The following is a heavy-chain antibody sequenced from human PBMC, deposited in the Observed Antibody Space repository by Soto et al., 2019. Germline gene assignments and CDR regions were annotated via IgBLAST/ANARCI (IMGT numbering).Heavy chain of an antibody. CDR1: GFTFSDYY. Sequence: QVQLVESGGGLVKPGGSLRLSCAASGFTFSDYYMSWIRQAPGKGLEWVSYISSSSSYTNYADSVKGRFTISRDNAKNSLYLQMKNLRAEDTAVYYCARDQTNTVTRGGMDVWGQWTTVTVSS. V-gene: IGHV3-11*06. CDR3: ARDQTNTVTRGGMDV. J-gene: IGHJ6*02. CDR2: ISSSSSYT. D-gene: IGHD4-17*01.